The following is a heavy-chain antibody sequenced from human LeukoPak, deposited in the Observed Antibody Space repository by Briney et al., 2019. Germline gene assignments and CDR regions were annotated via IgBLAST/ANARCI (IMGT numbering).Heavy chain of an antibody. Sequence: PGGSLRLSCVASGFTFSSYWMHWVRQAPGKGLMWVSRINSDGSSITYAASVKGRFTISRDNDKNTLYLQMNSLRAEDTAVYYCARDRPYYDSSAYPLYWGQGTLVTVSS. CDR3: ARDRPYYDSSAYPLY. J-gene: IGHJ4*02. D-gene: IGHD3-22*01. V-gene: IGHV3-74*01. CDR1: GFTFSSYW. CDR2: INSDGSSI.